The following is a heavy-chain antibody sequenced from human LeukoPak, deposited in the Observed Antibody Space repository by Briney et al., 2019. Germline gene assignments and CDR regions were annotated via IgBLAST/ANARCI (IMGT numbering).Heavy chain of an antibody. CDR1: GFTFSSYG. CDR2: ISYDGSNK. D-gene: IGHD4-17*01. CDR3: AKDPEATVTSDY. Sequence: GGSLRLSCAASGFTFSSYGMHWVRQAPGKGLEWVAVISYDGSNKYYADSVKGRFTISRDNSKNTLYLQMNSLRAEDTAVYYCAKDPEATVTSDYWGQGTLVTVSS. J-gene: IGHJ4*02. V-gene: IGHV3-30*18.